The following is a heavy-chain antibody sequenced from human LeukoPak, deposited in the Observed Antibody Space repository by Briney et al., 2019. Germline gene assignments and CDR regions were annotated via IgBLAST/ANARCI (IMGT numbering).Heavy chain of an antibody. CDR1: GFTFSSYA. J-gene: IGHJ5*02. CDR3: AKSKLWSQGNWFDP. Sequence: PGGSLRLSCAASGFTFSSYAMGWVRQAPGKGLEWVSAISGSGGSTYYADSVKGRFTISRDNSKNTLYLQMNSLRAEDTAVYYCAKSKLWSQGNWFDPWGQGTLVTVSS. CDR2: ISGSGGST. D-gene: IGHD5-18*01. V-gene: IGHV3-23*01.